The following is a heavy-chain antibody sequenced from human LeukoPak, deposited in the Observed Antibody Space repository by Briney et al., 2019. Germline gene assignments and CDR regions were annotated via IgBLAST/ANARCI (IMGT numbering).Heavy chain of an antibody. D-gene: IGHD3-22*01. J-gene: IGHJ4*02. CDR3: ARGPYYYDSSGYSVDY. Sequence: GGSLRLSCAASGFTFSSYSMNWVRQAPGKGLEWVSSISSSSSYIYYADSVKGRFTISRDNAKNSLYLQMNSLRAEDTAVHYCARGPYYYDSSGYSVDYWGQGTLVTVSS. V-gene: IGHV3-21*01. CDR1: GFTFSSYS. CDR2: ISSSSSYI.